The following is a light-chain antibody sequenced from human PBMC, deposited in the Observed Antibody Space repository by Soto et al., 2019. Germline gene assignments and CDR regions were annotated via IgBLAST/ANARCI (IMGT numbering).Light chain of an antibody. J-gene: IGLJ1*01. CDR2: DVN. CDR3: CSYEGSFVHV. CDR1: SADVAGY. V-gene: IGLV2-11*01. Sequence: QSVLTQPRSVSGSPGQSVTIFCLGTSADVAGYVSWYQQHPGKPPKLLIYDVNKRPSGVPDRFSGSKSGNTASLTISGLQAEDEADYYCCSYEGSFVHVFESGTKVTVL.